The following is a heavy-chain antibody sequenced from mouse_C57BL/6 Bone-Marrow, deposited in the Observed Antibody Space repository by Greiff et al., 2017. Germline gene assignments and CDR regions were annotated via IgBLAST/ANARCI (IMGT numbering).Heavy chain of an antibody. J-gene: IGHJ3*01. CDR3: AKYYYGSS. Sequence: VQLKQSGPELVKPGASVKMSCKASGYTFTDYYMNWVKQSHGQSLEWIGDINPNNGGTSYNQKFKGKATLTVDKSSSTAYMELHSLTSEDSAVYYYAKYYYGSSWGQGTLVTVSA. CDR1: GYTFTDYY. CDR2: INPNNGGT. D-gene: IGHD1-1*01. V-gene: IGHV1-26*01.